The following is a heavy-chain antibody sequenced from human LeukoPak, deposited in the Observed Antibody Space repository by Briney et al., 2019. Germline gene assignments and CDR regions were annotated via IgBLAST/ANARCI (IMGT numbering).Heavy chain of an antibody. CDR3: ARVSVYYDSSGYTKVEDAFDI. D-gene: IGHD3-22*01. J-gene: IGHJ3*02. CDR2: IYYSGST. V-gene: IGHV4-59*01. CDR1: GGSISSYH. Sequence: SETLSLTCTVSGGSISSYHWSWIRQPPGKGLEWIGYIYYSGSTNYNPSLKSRVTISVDTSKNQFSLKLSSVTAADTAVYYCARVSVYYDSSGYTKVEDAFDIWGQGTMVTVSS.